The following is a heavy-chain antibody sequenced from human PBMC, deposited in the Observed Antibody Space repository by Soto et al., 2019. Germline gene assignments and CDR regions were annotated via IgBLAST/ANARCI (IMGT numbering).Heavy chain of an antibody. CDR3: ARESEDLTSNFDY. CDR2: ISFDGTKK. Sequence: SLRLSCAASGFTFNIYALHWVRQAPGKGLEWVAVISFDGTKKYYSDSVKGRFTISRDNLKSSLYLEMNSLRAEDTAVYYCARESEDLTSNFDYWGQGTLVTVSS. V-gene: IGHV3-30-3*01. J-gene: IGHJ4*02. CDR1: GFTFNIYA.